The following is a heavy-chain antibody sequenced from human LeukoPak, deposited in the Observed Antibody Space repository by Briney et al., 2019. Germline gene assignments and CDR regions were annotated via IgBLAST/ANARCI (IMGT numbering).Heavy chain of an antibody. CDR1: GFTFSSHG. D-gene: IGHD7-27*01. CDR2: VLSDGSRK. J-gene: IGHJ4*02. CDR3: AKDFNWGWDY. V-gene: IGHV3-30*02. Sequence: GGSLRLSCAASGFTFSSHGMHWVRQAPGKGLEWVAYVLSDGSRKYYAESVKGRFTISRDDSKNTLFLQMNSLRPEDTALYYCAKDFNWGWDYWGQGTLVTVSS.